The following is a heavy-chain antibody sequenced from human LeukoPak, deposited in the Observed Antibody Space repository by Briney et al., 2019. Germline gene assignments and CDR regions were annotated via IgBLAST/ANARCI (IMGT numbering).Heavy chain of an antibody. Sequence: SETLSLTCTVSGGSISSSSYYWGWIRQPPGKGLEWIGSIYYSGSTYYNPSLKSRVTISVDTSKNQFSLKLSSVTAADTAVYYCARRLQLVRFYYYYYYMDVWGKGTTVTVSS. D-gene: IGHD6-6*01. CDR2: IYYSGST. V-gene: IGHV4-39*07. J-gene: IGHJ6*03. CDR3: ARRLQLVRFYYYYYYMDV. CDR1: GGSISSSSYY.